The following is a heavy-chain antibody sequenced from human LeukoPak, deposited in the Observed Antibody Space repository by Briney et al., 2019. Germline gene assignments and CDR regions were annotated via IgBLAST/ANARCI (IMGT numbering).Heavy chain of an antibody. V-gene: IGHV1-8*01. Sequence: ASVNVSCKASGCTFPRYDINGVGQAAGQGGEWMGWINSKSGNSGYEQKLQGRVTMTMNTSISKAYMELRSLRSEATDVYYCARDNGGTAMAYYYYYYMDVWGKGTTVTISS. CDR3: ARDNGGTAMAYYYYYYMDV. D-gene: IGHD5-18*01. J-gene: IGHJ6*03. CDR2: INSKSGNS. CDR1: GCTFPRYD.